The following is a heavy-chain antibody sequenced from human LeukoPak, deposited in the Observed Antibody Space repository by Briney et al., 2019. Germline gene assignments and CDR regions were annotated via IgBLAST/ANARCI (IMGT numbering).Heavy chain of an antibody. CDR1: GYTFTSYA. V-gene: IGHV1-18*01. Sequence: GASVKVSCKASGYTFTSYAISWVRRAPGQGLEWMGWISGHNDDTNYAQRLQGRVTMTTDTSTSTAYMELRSLRSDDTAVYYCARAGYCSGGSCYPYYYYYMDVWGKGTTVTVSS. D-gene: IGHD2-15*01. CDR3: ARAGYCSGGSCYPYYYYYMDV. J-gene: IGHJ6*03. CDR2: ISGHNDDT.